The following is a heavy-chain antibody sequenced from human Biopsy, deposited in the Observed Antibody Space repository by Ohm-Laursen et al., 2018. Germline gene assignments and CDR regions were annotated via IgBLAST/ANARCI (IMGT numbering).Heavy chain of an antibody. D-gene: IGHD3-3*01. V-gene: IGHV1-69*17. J-gene: IGHJ4*02. CDR2: IIAVSGLV. CDR1: GGTFSNYA. Sequence: VKVSCKASGGTFSNYAISWVRQAPGEGLEWMGGIIAVSGLVNYAPKFQGRVSITADKSTTTAYMELSNLKSGDTAVYYCATPFQYYDSWGGYPPFDHWGQGTLVTVSS. CDR3: ATPFQYYDSWGGYPPFDH.